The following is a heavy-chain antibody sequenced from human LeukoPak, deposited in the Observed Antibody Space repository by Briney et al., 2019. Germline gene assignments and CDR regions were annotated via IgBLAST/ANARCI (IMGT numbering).Heavy chain of an antibody. D-gene: IGHD6-19*01. V-gene: IGHV3-23*01. J-gene: IGHJ4*02. CDR1: GFIFSDFD. CDR3: AKAVAVALDY. Sequence: GGSLRLSCAASGFIFSDFDMSWVRQAPGKGLEWVSAISHSGRSTYYADSVRGRFTISRDNSKNTLYLEMNSLRADDTAVYYCAKAVAVALDYWGQGTLVTVSS. CDR2: ISHSGRST.